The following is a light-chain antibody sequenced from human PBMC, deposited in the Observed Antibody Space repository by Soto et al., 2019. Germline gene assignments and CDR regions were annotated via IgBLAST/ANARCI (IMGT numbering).Light chain of an antibody. CDR1: QSISGW. CDR2: AAS. Sequence: DVQMTQSPSTLSASVGDRVTITCRASQSISGWLAWYQQKPGKAPKLLIHAASTLESGVPLRFSGSGSGTEFTLTISSLQPDDFATYYCQQYNGFWTFGQGTKVEIK. J-gene: IGKJ1*01. CDR3: QQYNGFWT. V-gene: IGKV1-5*01.